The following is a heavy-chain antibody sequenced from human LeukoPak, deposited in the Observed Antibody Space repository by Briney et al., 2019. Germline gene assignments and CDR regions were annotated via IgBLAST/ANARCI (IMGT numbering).Heavy chain of an antibody. CDR2: IYYSGST. J-gene: IGHJ3*01. CDR3: ARHSDYVGDSSLDTDAFDV. V-gene: IGHV4-39*01. D-gene: IGHD4-23*01. Sequence: LETLSLTCTVSGGSISSSTYYWVWIRQPPGKGLEWIATIYYSGSTYYNPSLKSRVTISVDTSNNQFSLTLSSVTAADTAMYYCARHSDYVGDSSLDTDAFDVWGRGTMVTVSS. CDR1: GGSISSSTYY.